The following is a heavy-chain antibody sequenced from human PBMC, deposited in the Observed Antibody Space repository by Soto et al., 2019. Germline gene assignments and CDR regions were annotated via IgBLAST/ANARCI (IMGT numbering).Heavy chain of an antibody. CDR2: ITSDSSTR. V-gene: IGHV3-48*02. CDR1: GFTFSRFC. D-gene: IGHD3-10*01. J-gene: IGHJ4*02. CDR3: ARDPDGIIDFDY. Sequence: PGGSLRLSCAVSGFTFSRFCMNWVRQAPGKGLEWISYITSDSSTRHYADFVKGRFTISRDNAKSSLYLQMNSLRDEDTAVYFCARDPDGIIDFDYWGQGTLVTGSS.